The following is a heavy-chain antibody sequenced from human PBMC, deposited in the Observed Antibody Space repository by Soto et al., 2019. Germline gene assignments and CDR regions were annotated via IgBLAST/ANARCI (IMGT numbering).Heavy chain of an antibody. J-gene: IGHJ3*02. CDR1: GGSISSDY. Sequence: SETLSLTCTVSGGSISSDYWSWIRQPPGKGLEWVGYVYNNGGTKYNPSLKSRVTISVDTSNNQFSLKLTSVTAAETAVYYCARGYYYDTSGYYSAFDIWGQGTMVTVSS. D-gene: IGHD3-22*01. CDR3: ARGYYYDTSGYYSAFDI. V-gene: IGHV4-59*01. CDR2: VYNNGGT.